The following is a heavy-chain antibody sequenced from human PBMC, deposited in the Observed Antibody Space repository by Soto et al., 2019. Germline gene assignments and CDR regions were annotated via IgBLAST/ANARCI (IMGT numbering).Heavy chain of an antibody. Sequence: EVQLVESGGGLVQPGGSLRLSCAASGFTFSNYSMYWVRQAPGKGLEWVSRINSDGSVSSHADSVKGRLTISRDNVKNTLYLPMDSLRAEDTAVYYCARGDCIGGTCYSLAGSFYYYMDVWGKGTTVTVFS. V-gene: IGHV3-74*02. CDR1: GFTFSNYS. CDR3: ARGDCIGGTCYSLAGSFYYYMDV. D-gene: IGHD2-15*01. CDR2: INSDGSVS. J-gene: IGHJ6*03.